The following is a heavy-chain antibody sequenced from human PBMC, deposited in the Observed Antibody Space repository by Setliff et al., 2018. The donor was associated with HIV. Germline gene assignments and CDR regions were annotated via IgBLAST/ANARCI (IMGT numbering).Heavy chain of an antibody. D-gene: IGHD6-19*01. CDR2: INPKSGDT. CDR3: TRGTAVADTNTQPFKY. CDR1: GGTFRSHE. Sequence: ASVKVSCKASGGTFRSHEISWVRQAPGQGLEWMGWINPKSGDTKYGQSFQGRVTMTRDTSISTAYMYLSGLRSNDTAVYYCTRGTAVADTNTQPFKYWGQGALVTVSS. J-gene: IGHJ4*02. V-gene: IGHV1-2*02.